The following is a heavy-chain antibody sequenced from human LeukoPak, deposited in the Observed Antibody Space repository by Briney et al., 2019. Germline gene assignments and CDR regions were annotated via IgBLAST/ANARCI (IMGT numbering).Heavy chain of an antibody. D-gene: IGHD3-22*01. CDR2: SRDKATGYTT. CDR1: GFTFSDYF. CDR3: ARRQFDSFGSDY. Sequence: GGSLRLSCAASGFTFSDYFMDWVRQAPGKELELVGRSRDKATGYTTEYAASVRGRFTILRDDSKNSVYLQMNSLKTEDTAVYYCARRQFDSFGSDYWGQGTLVTVSS. V-gene: IGHV3-72*01. J-gene: IGHJ4*02.